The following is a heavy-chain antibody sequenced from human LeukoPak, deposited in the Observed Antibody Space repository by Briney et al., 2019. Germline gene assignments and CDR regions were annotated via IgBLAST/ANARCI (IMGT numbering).Heavy chain of an antibody. V-gene: IGHV3-74*01. CDR1: GFTFSSYY. CDR3: ARDWIDRGTFDP. Sequence: GGSLRLSCAASGFTFSSYYMHWVRQAPGKGLVWVSRIKSDGSVTGYADSVKGRFAISRDNAKNTMYLQLNSLRAEDTAVYYCARDWIDRGTFDPWGQGTLVTVSS. J-gene: IGHJ5*02. D-gene: IGHD2-2*03. CDR2: IKSDGSVT.